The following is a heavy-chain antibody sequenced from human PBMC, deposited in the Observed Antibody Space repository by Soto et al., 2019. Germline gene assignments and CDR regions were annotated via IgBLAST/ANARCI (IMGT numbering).Heavy chain of an antibody. CDR1: GFTFTNYW. V-gene: IGHV3-7*01. Sequence: PGGSLRLSCAAAGFTFTNYWMSWVRQPPGKGQKWVANIKQDGSQRFYVDSGKGRCTISRDNAKNSVYLQMNSLRAEDTAVHYSARDYGVVSLWGQGSLVTVSS. J-gene: IGHJ4*02. CDR2: IKQDGSQR. D-gene: IGHD2-8*01. CDR3: ARDYGVVSL.